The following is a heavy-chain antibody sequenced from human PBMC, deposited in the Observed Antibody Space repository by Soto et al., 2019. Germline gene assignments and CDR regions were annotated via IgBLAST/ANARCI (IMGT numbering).Heavy chain of an antibody. D-gene: IGHD2-15*01. Sequence: GGSLRLSCEASGLTFSGAWMSWVRQAPGKGLEWVGRIKSKVDGGTTDYAAPVRGRFTISRDDSKNMQYLQMNSLKTEDTARYCCTTDDSRWSFWGQGTLVTVSS. J-gene: IGHJ4*02. CDR3: TTDDSRWSF. CDR1: GLTFSGAW. CDR2: IKSKVDGGTT. V-gene: IGHV3-15*01.